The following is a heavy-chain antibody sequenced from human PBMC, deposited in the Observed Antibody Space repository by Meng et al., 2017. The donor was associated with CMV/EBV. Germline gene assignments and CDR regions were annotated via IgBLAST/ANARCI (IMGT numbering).Heavy chain of an antibody. V-gene: IGHV4-4*07. Sequence: QVPLQESGPGLLKPSGTLSLTCTVSGGSISSYYWSWIRQTAGKGLEWIGRIYTSGSTNYNPSLKSRVTMSVDTSKNQFSLKLSSVTAADTAVYYCARVLRWNGVIDYWGQGTLVTVSS. CDR1: GGSISSYY. CDR3: ARVLRWNGVIDY. D-gene: IGHD4-23*01. J-gene: IGHJ4*02. CDR2: IYTSGST.